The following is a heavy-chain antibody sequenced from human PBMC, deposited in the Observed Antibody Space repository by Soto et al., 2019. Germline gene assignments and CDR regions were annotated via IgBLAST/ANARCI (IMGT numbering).Heavy chain of an antibody. CDR2: IYHTGST. J-gene: IGHJ5*02. Sequence: QVQRQGSAPGLVKPWGTLSLTGVVSSASISSSNCWTWVRQPPGKGLEWIGEIYHTGSTNYNPSLKSRVTISVDKSKNQFSLKLSSVTAADTAVYYCARVVVATYSSTFDPWGQGTLVTVSS. D-gene: IGHD6-13*01. CDR3: ARVVVATYSSTFDP. CDR1: SASISSSNC. V-gene: IGHV4-4*02.